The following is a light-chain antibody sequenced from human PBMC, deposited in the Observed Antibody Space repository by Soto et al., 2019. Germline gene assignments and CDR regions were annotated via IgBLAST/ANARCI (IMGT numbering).Light chain of an antibody. CDR2: GVS. Sequence: EIVMTQSPATLSVSPGERATLSSRASQSVSSKLAWFQQKPGQAPSLLIYGVSTRATGVPVRFSGSGSGTEFTLTINSLQSEDFAVYYCQQYNNWPHTFGQGTKVDIK. V-gene: IGKV3-15*01. J-gene: IGKJ2*01. CDR1: QSVSSK. CDR3: QQYNNWPHT.